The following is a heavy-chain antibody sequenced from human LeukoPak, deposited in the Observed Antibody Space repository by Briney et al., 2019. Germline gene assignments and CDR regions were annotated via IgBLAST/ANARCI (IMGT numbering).Heavy chain of an antibody. CDR2: ITWNSETL. CDR3: AKVRWELHDAFDI. CDR1: GFTFDDYA. Sequence: GRSLRLSCAASGFTFDDYAMHWVRQAPGKGLEWISGITWNSETLDYADSVKGRFTVSRDNAKNSPHLQMNSLRPEDTALYYCAKVRWELHDAFDIWGQGTMVTVSS. D-gene: IGHD4-23*01. V-gene: IGHV3-9*01. J-gene: IGHJ3*02.